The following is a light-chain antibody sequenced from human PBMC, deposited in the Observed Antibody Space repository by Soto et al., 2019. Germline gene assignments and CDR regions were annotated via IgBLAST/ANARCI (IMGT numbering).Light chain of an antibody. CDR2: GAS. V-gene: IGKV3-20*01. CDR3: QQYGSSPYT. J-gene: IGKJ2*01. Sequence: EIVLTESPGTLSLSPGERATLSCRASQSVSNNFLAWYQQKPGQAPRLLIYGASSRPGGIPDRFSGSGSGTDFTLTIPRLEPEDFAVYYCQQYGSSPYTFGQGTKVDIK. CDR1: QSVSNNF.